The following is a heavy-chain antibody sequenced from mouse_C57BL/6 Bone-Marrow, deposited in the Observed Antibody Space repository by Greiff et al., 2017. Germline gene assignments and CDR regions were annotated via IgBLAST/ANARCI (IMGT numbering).Heavy chain of an antibody. CDR2: IYPRSGNT. CDR1: GYTFTSYG. V-gene: IGHV1-81*01. Sequence: QVQLKESGAELARPGASVKLSCKASGYTFTSYGISWVKQRTGKGLEWIGEIYPRSGNTYYNEKFKGKATLTADKSSSTAYMELRSLTSEDSAVYFCARFGYYGSSYNYWGQGTTLTVSS. CDR3: ARFGYYGSSYNY. D-gene: IGHD1-1*01. J-gene: IGHJ2*01.